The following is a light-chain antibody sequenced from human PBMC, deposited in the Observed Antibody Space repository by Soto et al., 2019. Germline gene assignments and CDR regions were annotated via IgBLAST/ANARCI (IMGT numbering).Light chain of an antibody. Sequence: EIVLTQSPGTLSLSPGERATLSCRASQSVSSSYLAWYQKKPGQAPRLLIYDASSRATGIPDRFSGSGSGTDFTLSISRLEPEDFAVYFCQQYGSPPYTFGQGTKLEIK. J-gene: IGKJ2*01. V-gene: IGKV3-20*01. CDR1: QSVSSSY. CDR3: QQYGSPPYT. CDR2: DAS.